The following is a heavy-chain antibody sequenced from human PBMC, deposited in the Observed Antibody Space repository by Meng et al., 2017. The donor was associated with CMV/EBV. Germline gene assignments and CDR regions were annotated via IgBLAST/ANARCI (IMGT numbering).Heavy chain of an antibody. CDR2: ISSSGSTI. J-gene: IGHJ6*02. CDR3: ARELVVPAANYYYYYGMDV. D-gene: IGHD2-2*01. Sequence: FSDYYMSWISQAPGKGLEWVSYISSSGSTIYYADSVKGRFTISRDNAKNSLYLQMNSLRAEDTAVYYCARELVVPAANYYYYYGMDVWGQGTTVTVSS. V-gene: IGHV3-11*04. CDR1: FSDYY.